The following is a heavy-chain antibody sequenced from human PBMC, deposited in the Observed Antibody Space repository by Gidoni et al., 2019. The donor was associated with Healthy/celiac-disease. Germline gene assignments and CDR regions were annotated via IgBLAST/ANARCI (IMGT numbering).Heavy chain of an antibody. CDR1: GYSFTSYG. J-gene: IGHJ4*02. Sequence: VQLVQSGAEVKKPGESLKISCTGSGYSFTSYGIGWVRQMPGKGLEWMGLIYPGDSDTSYSPSFQGQVTISADKSISTAYLQWSSLKASDTAMYYCARVGAIRRGIFDYWGQGTLVTVSS. CDR2: IYPGDSDT. CDR3: ARVGAIRRGIFDY. V-gene: IGHV5-51*01. D-gene: IGHD1-26*01.